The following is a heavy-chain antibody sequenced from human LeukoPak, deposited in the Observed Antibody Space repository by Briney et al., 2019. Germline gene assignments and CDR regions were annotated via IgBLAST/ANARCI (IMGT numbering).Heavy chain of an antibody. CDR2: TRSKAYGETA. V-gene: IGHV3-49*03. CDR3: TRDRGAYNLYDY. Sequence: QPGRSLRLSCAASGFTFSSYAMHWIRQAPGKGLEWVGFTRSKAYGETADYAASVKGRFTISRDDSKAIAYLQMNSLKTEDTAVYHCTRDRGAYNLYDYWGQGTLVTVSS. D-gene: IGHD1-1*01. CDR1: GFTFSSYA. J-gene: IGHJ4*02.